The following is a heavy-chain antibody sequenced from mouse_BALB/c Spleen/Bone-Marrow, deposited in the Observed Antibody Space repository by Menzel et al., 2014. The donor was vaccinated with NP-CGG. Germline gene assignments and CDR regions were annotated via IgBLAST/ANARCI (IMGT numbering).Heavy chain of an antibody. Sequence: EVMLVESGGGLVKPGGSLKLSCAASGFTFSSYTMSWVRQTPEKRLEWVATISSGGSYTYYPDSVKGRFTISRDNAKNTLYLQMSSLKSEDTAMYYCARVYGWYFDLWGAGTTVNVSS. CDR3: ARVYGWYFDL. CDR1: GFTFSSYT. J-gene: IGHJ1*01. D-gene: IGHD1-1*01. CDR2: ISSGGSYT. V-gene: IGHV5-6-4*01.